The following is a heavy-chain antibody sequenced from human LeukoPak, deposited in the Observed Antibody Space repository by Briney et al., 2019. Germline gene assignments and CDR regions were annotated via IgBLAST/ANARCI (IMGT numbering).Heavy chain of an antibody. CDR1: GFTFSSYG. V-gene: IGHV3-33*01. CDR2: IWYDGSNK. J-gene: IGHJ6*02. Sequence: GRSLRLSCAASGFTFSSYGIHWVRQAPGKGLEWVAVIWYDGSNKYYADSVKGRFTISRDNSKNTLYLQMNSLRAEDTAVYYCARDQAHYYYGMDVWGQGTTVTVSS. CDR3: ARDQAHYYYGMDV.